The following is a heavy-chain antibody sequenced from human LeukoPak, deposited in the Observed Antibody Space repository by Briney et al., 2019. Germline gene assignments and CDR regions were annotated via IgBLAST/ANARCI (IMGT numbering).Heavy chain of an antibody. CDR2: FDPEDGET. Sequence: EASVKVSCKVSGYTLTELSMHWVRQAPGKGLEWMGGFDPEDGETIFAQKFQGRVTMTEDTSTDTAYMELSSLRSEDTAVYYCATAVVPAVLDAFDIWGQGTMVTVSS. V-gene: IGHV1-24*01. D-gene: IGHD2-2*01. J-gene: IGHJ3*02. CDR3: ATAVVPAVLDAFDI. CDR1: GYTLTELS.